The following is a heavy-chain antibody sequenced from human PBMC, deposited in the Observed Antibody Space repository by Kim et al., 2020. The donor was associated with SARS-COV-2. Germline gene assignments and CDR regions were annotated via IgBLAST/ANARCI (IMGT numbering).Heavy chain of an antibody. CDR2: INHSGST. D-gene: IGHD1-1*01. CDR1: GWSFSGYY. J-gene: IGHJ4*02. Sequence: SETLSLTCAVYGWSFSGYYLSWIRQSPGKGLEWSGEINHSGSTIYNPALKRRVTISVDTSKNKFSLKLRSVTAPDTAVYYCAGMYNKWSTPFDYWGQGTL. CDR3: AGMYNKWSTPFDY. V-gene: IGHV4-34*01.